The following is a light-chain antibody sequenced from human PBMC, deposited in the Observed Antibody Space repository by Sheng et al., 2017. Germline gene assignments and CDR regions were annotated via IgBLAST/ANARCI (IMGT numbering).Light chain of an antibody. J-gene: IGLJ1*01. CDR3: CSYAGYNTPYI. V-gene: IGLV1-40*01. CDR1: SSNIGAGYD. CDR2: GNS. Sequence: QSVLTQPPSVSGAPGQRVTISCTGSSSNIGAGYDVHWYQQLPGTAPKLLIYGNSNRPSGVPDRFSGSKSGTSASLAITGLQAEDEADYYCCSYAGYNTPYIFGTGTKVTVL.